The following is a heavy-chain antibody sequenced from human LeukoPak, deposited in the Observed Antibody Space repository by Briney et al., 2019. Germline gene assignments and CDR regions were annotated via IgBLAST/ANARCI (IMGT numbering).Heavy chain of an antibody. CDR3: AGGVTGSSAEYFRY. J-gene: IGHJ1*01. CDR1: GYSFTSST. CDR2: ISAYNGDT. D-gene: IGHD2-21*02. Sequence: GASVKVSCKASGYSFTSSTFSWLRQAPGQGPEWMGRISAYNGDTHFAQKFQGRLTMTTDTSTSTGYMELRSLRSDDTAVYYCAGGVTGSSAEYFRYWGQGTLVTVSP. V-gene: IGHV1-18*01.